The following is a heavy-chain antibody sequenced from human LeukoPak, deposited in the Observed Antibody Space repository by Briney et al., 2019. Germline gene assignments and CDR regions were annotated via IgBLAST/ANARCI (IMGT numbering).Heavy chain of an antibody. CDR3: AKSLPWDYYDSSGYLDAFDI. CDR1: GFTFSSYA. D-gene: IGHD3-22*01. CDR2: ISGSGGST. J-gene: IGHJ3*02. V-gene: IGHV3-23*01. Sequence: GGSLRLSCAASGFTFSSYAMSWVRQAPGKGPEWVSAISGSGGSTYYADSVKGRFTISRDNSKNTLYLQMNSLRAEGTAVYYCAKSLPWDYYDSSGYLDAFDIWGQGTMVTVSS.